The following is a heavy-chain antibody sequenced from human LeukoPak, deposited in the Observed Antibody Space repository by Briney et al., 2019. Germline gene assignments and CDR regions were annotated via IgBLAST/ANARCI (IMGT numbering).Heavy chain of an antibody. CDR2: IYYSGST. V-gene: IGHV4-59*01. CDR3: ARDGGSGWYFPRSYYFDY. CDR1: GGSISSYY. Sequence: PSETLSLTCTVSGGSISSYYWSWIRQPPGKGLEWIGYIYYSGSTNYNPSLKSRVTISVDTSKNQFSLKLSSVTAADTAVYYCARDGGSGWYFPRSYYFDYWGQGTLVTVSS. D-gene: IGHD6-19*01. J-gene: IGHJ4*02.